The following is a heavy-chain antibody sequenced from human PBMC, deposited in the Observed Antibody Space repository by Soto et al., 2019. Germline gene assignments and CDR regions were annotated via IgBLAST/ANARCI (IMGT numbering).Heavy chain of an antibody. CDR1: GGSISSYF. V-gene: IGHV4-59*01. J-gene: IGHJ2*01. Sequence: QVQLQESGPGLVKPSETLSLTCTVSGGSISSYFWSWIRQPPGKGLEWIGYIYYTGSTNYNPSLKSRVNVSVDTSNNQFSLPLSCVTAADTAVYYCATFTWDFELWGRGTVVTVSS. CDR2: IYYTGST. CDR3: ATFTWDFEL.